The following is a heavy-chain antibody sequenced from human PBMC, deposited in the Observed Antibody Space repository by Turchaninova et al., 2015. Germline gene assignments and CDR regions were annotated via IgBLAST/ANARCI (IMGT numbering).Heavy chain of an antibody. Sequence: QVHLVESGGGVVQPGSSLRLSCAASGFPVRRHGVYWVRQAPGTGLEWGAGIWTVGGGRGGGGTLRWFGDSTKHTVELQRDGWVAEDTSVTYSARDSWQLAASVVPPTTPFGMGFWGQGTTVTVSS. CDR3: ARDSWQLAASVVPPTTPFGMGF. D-gene: IGHD6-6*01. CDR1: GFPVRRHG. CDR2: IWTVGG. V-gene: IGHV3-33*07. J-gene: IGHJ6*02.